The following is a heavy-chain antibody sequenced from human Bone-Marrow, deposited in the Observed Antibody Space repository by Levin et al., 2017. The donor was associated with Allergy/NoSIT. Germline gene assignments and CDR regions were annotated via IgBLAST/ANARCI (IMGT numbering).Heavy chain of an antibody. CDR2: INWNGGST. J-gene: IGHJ3*02. CDR3: ARENYGDSAFDI. Sequence: KGLEWVSGINWNGGSTVYEDSVRGRFTISRDNAKKSLFLQMDSLRAEDTALYHCARENYGDSAFDIWGQGTMVTVSS. D-gene: IGHD4-17*01. V-gene: IGHV3-20*01.